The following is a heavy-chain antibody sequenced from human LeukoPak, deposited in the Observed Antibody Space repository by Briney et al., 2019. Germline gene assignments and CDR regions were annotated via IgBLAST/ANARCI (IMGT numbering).Heavy chain of an antibody. D-gene: IGHD3-22*01. Sequence: PGGSLRLSCAASGFSFSAYAMTWVRQAPGKGLEWVASISGRDDRTYYADSAKGRFTISRDNSKNTLYLQMNSLRAEDTALYYCAKVAYDSYGHYYHDYFDYWGQGTLVTVSS. CDR3: AKVAYDSYGHYYHDYFDY. J-gene: IGHJ4*02. V-gene: IGHV3-23*01. CDR1: GFSFSAYA. CDR2: ISGRDDRT.